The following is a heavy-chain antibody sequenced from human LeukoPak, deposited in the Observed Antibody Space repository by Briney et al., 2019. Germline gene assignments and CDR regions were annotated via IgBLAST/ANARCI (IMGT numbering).Heavy chain of an antibody. D-gene: IGHD1-14*01. CDR1: GFTFSSYA. CDR2: ISDHESGSNE. J-gene: IGHJ4*02. Sequence: PGRSLRLSCAASGFTFSSYAFHWVRQAPGKGLEWVALISDHESGSNEYYPDSVKGRFTISRDNSKNTLYLQMNSLRAEDTAVYYCAKDWGNRFEYWGQGTLVTVSS. V-gene: IGHV3-30-3*01. CDR3: AKDWGNRFEY.